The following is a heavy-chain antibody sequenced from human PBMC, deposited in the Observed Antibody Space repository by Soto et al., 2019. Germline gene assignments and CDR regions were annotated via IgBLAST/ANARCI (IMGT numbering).Heavy chain of an antibody. CDR2: INPSGGST. J-gene: IGHJ1*01. Sequence: ASVKVSCKASGYTFTSYYMHWVRQAPGQGLEWMGIINPSGGSTSYAQKFQGRVTMTRDTSTSTVYMELSSLRSEDTAVYYCARESPRYGDYGGYFQHWGQGTRVTVSS. D-gene: IGHD4-17*01. V-gene: IGHV1-46*03. CDR1: GYTFTSYY. CDR3: ARESPRYGDYGGYFQH.